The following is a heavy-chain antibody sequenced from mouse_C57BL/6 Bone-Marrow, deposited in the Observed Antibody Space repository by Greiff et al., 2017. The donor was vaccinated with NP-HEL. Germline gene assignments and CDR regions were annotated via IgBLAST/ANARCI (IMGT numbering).Heavy chain of an antibody. Sequence: QVQLQQPGADLVKPGASVKLSCKASGYTFTSYWMHWVKQRPGRGLEWIGRIDPNSGGTKFNEKFKTKATLTVDKPSSTAYMQLSSLTSEDSAVYYCARYCYGSRSWYFDVWGRGPTVTVSS. CDR2: IDPNSGGT. V-gene: IGHV1-72*01. D-gene: IGHD1-1*01. CDR3: ARYCYGSRSWYFDV. CDR1: GYTFTSYW. J-gene: IGHJ1*03.